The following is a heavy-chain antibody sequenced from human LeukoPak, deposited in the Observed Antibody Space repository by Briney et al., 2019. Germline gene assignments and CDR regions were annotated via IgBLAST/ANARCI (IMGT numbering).Heavy chain of an antibody. CDR2: ISGYNGNT. CDR1: GYTFTSYG. Sequence: ASVKVSCKASGYTFTSYGISWVRQAPGQGLEGMGWISGYNGNTNYAQKLQGRVTMTTDTSTSTAYMELRSLRSDDTAVYYCARDTSTHQYYYGSGENWFDPWGQGTLVTVSS. CDR3: ARDTSTHQYYYGSGENWFDP. V-gene: IGHV1-18*01. D-gene: IGHD3-10*01. J-gene: IGHJ5*02.